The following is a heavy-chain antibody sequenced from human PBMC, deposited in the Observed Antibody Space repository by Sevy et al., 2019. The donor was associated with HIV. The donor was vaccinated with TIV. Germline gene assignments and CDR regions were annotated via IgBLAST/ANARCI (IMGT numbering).Heavy chain of an antibody. CDR1: GFTFSSYS. V-gene: IGHV3-48*02. CDR3: ARDDY. Sequence: GGSLRLSCAASGFTFSSYSMNWVRQAPGKGLEWVSYISSISSTIYYADSVKGRFTISRDNAKNLLFLQMNSLRDEDTAVYYCARDDYWGQGTLGTVSS. J-gene: IGHJ4*02. CDR2: ISSISSTI.